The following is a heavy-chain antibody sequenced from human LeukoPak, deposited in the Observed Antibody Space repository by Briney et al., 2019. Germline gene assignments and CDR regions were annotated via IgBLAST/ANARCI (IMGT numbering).Heavy chain of an antibody. Sequence: PSETLSLTCAVYGGSFSGYYWNWIRQPAGKGLEWIGRIYTSGSTNYNPSLKSRVTISMDTSKNQFSLKLTSVTAADTAMYYCARDPYDTSANDAFDIWGQGTMVSVSS. D-gene: IGHD3-22*01. CDR3: ARDPYDTSANDAFDI. J-gene: IGHJ3*02. CDR1: GGSFSGYY. V-gene: IGHV4-4*07. CDR2: IYTSGST.